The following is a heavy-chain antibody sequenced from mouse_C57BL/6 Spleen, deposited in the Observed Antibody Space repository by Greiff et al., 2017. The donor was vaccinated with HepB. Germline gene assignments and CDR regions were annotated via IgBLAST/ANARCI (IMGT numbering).Heavy chain of an antibody. V-gene: IGHV1-64*01. CDR3: ARPLLLRSYYYAMDY. CDR1: GYTFTSYW. Sequence: VQLQQSGAELVKPGASVKLSCKASGYTFTSYWMHWVKQRPGQGLEWIGMIHPNSGSTNYNEKFKSKATLTVDKSSSTAYMQLSSLTSEDSAVYYCARPLLLRSYYYAMDYWGQGTSVTVSS. J-gene: IGHJ4*01. D-gene: IGHD1-1*01. CDR2: IHPNSGST.